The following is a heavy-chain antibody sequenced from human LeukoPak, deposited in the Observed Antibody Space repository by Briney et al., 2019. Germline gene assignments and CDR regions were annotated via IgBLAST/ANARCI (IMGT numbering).Heavy chain of an antibody. CDR2: ISAYNGDT. CDR3: ARAGSTAFGIIIIRDFDY. Sequence: GASVKVSCKASGCTFTSYVISWVRQAPGQGLEWMGWISAYNGDTNYAQKFQGRVTMTTDTSTSTAYMEVRSLRSDDTAVYYCARAGSTAFGIIIIRDFDYWGQGALVTVSS. CDR1: GCTFTSYV. V-gene: IGHV1-18*01. J-gene: IGHJ4*02. D-gene: IGHD3-10*01.